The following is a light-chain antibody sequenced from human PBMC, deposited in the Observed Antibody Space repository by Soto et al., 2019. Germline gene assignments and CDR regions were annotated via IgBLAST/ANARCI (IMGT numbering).Light chain of an antibody. V-gene: IGLV2-14*01. Sequence: QPALSQPASMSGSPGQSITIPCTGASSDIGLYNYVSWYQHHPGKAPKLLISEVNVRPSGLSDRFSASKAGNTASLTISGLQPEDEAHYYCSSLSTTSTPMVFGSGTKVTVL. CDR3: SSLSTTSTPMV. J-gene: IGLJ1*01. CDR2: EVN. CDR1: SSDIGLYNY.